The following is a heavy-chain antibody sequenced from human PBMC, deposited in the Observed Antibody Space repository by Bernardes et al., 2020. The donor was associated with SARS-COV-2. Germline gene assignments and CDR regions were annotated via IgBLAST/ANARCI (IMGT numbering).Heavy chain of an antibody. Sequence: GASLKISCHDSGYSFTIHWIAWVRQIPGKGLEWMGMIYPDDSETRFSPSFQGRVTISADKSINTAYLQWTSLKASDTAMYYCATHSDSSERGAFDLWGQGTLVTVSS. CDR1: GYSFTIHW. J-gene: IGHJ3*01. D-gene: IGHD6-6*01. CDR3: ATHSDSSERGAFDL. V-gene: IGHV5-51*01. CDR2: IYPDDSET.